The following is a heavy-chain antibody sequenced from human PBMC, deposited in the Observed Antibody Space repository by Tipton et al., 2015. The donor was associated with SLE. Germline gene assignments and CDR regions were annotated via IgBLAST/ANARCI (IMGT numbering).Heavy chain of an antibody. Sequence: SLTCTVSGGSMSSSSDYWSWVRQPPGKGLEWVGYIFYSGSTKYNPSLKSRVTLSADTSKNQFSLNLTSVTAADTALYYCARDRDGDARDVLDIWGQGTLVTVSS. J-gene: IGHJ3*02. D-gene: IGHD4-17*01. CDR3: ARDRDGDARDVLDI. CDR2: IFYSGST. V-gene: IGHV4-61*01. CDR1: GGSMSSSSDY.